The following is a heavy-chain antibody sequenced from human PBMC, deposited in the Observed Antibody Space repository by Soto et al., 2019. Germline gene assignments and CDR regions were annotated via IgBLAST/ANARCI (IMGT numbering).Heavy chain of an antibody. D-gene: IGHD5-12*01. Sequence: GGSLRLSCAASGFTFSSYGMHWVRQAPGKGLEWVAVIWYDGSNKYYADSVKGRFTISRDNSKNTLYLQMNSLRAEDTAVYYCARSWLRLTYYFDYWGHGTLVTVSS. CDR1: GFTFSSYG. CDR2: IWYDGSNK. J-gene: IGHJ4*01. V-gene: IGHV3-33*01. CDR3: ARSWLRLTYYFDY.